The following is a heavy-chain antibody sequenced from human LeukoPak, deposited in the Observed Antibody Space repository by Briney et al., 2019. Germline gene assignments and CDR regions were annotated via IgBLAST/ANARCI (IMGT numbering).Heavy chain of an antibody. Sequence: SETLSLTCTVSGDSISRGRYYWSWVRQPAGKELEWIGRIYASGKTDYNPYTPSLKSRVTMSLDTSKNQVSLYLTSVTAADTAMYFCARSFSEKFYFESWGQGTLVTVSS. CDR2: IYASGKT. CDR1: GDSISRGRYY. V-gene: IGHV4-61*02. CDR3: ARSFSEKFYFES. D-gene: IGHD1-26*01. J-gene: IGHJ4*02.